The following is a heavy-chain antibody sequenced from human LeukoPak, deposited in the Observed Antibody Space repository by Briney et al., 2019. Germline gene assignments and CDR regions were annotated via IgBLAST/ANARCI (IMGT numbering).Heavy chain of an antibody. CDR2: LSDSGST. V-gene: IGHV4-59*01. J-gene: IGHJ4*02. CDR3: ARDRGSSSWYYY. Sequence: SETLSLNCTVSGDSISSYYWSWIRQPPGKGLEWIGYLSDSGSTNYNPSLKSRVTIALDTSKNQFSLRLSSVTAADAAVYYCARDRGSSSWYYYWGQGTLVTVSS. CDR1: GDSISSYY. D-gene: IGHD6-13*01.